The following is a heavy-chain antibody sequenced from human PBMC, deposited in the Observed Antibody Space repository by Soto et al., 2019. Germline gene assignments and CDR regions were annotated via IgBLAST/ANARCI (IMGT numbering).Heavy chain of an antibody. CDR3: ARDGRVWAGLVY. D-gene: IGHD6-19*01. J-gene: IGHJ4*02. CDR1: GFTFSSYW. CDR2: IKQDGSEK. Sequence: EVQLVESGGGLVQPGGSLRLSCAASGFTFSSYWMSWVRQAPGKGLEWVANIKQDGSEKYDVDSVKGRFTISRDNAKNSLYLQMNIRRAEDTAVYYCARDGRVWAGLVYWGQGTLVTVSS. V-gene: IGHV3-7*05.